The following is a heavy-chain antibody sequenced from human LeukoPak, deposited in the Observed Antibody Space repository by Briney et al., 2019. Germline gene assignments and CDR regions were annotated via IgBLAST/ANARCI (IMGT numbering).Heavy chain of an antibody. D-gene: IGHD6-6*01. CDR3: ARGASIAAGVGDS. V-gene: IGHV1-2*02. J-gene: IGHJ5*01. Sequence: ASGKVSCKASGYTFTGYYMHWGRQAPGQGLGWMGWINPNSGVTNYPQKFQARVTMTRETSISTAYMELSRLRSDDTAVYYCARGASIAAGVGDSWGQGNRVMVSA. CDR2: INPNSGVT. CDR1: GYTFTGYY.